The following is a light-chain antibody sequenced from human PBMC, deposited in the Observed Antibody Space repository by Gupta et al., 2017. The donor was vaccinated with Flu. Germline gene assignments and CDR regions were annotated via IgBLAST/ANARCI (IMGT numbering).Light chain of an antibody. CDR2: GNF. CDR3: QSSDSRLIDSL. J-gene: IGLJ3*02. Sequence: VNISGTGSSTSIGADFGVHWYQLIPGVAPRLLIFGNFKRASGGPDRFSGSKSGTAASMTISGLQAADDAIYYCQSSDSRLIDSLFCGGPKLTVL. CDR1: STSIGADFG. V-gene: IGLV1-40*01.